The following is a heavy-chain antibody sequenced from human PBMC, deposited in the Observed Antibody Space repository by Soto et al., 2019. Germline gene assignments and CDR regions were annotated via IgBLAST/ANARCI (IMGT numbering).Heavy chain of an antibody. CDR1: GYIFTGNY. V-gene: IGHV1-2*02. CDR3: APHYPDSSGYFDH. J-gene: IGHJ4*02. Sequence: GASVKVSCKASGYIFTGNYMHWVRQAPGQGLEYMGWINPNNGATNYAQNFQGRVTMTWDTSISTAYMGVRRLRSDDTAVYYCAPHYPDSSGYFDHWGQGXLVTVSS. CDR2: INPNNGAT. D-gene: IGHD3-22*01.